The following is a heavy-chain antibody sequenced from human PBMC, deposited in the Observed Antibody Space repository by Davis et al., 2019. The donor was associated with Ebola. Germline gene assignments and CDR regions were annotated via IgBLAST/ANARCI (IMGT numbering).Heavy chain of an antibody. Sequence: GESLKISCAASGFTFSSYGMFWVRQAPGKGMEWVAAISPDGSDKNYADSVKGRFTISRDNPKNTLYLQMNSLRPEDTAVYYCVGQTRGPFDYWGQGTLVTVSS. CDR1: GFTFSSYG. J-gene: IGHJ4*02. CDR2: ISPDGSDK. CDR3: VGQTRGPFDY. V-gene: IGHV3-30*03. D-gene: IGHD2-2*01.